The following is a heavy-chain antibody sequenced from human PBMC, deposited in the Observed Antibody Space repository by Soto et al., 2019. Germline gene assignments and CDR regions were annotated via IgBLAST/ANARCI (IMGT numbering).Heavy chain of an antibody. CDR1: GGSTMISSYY. CDR2: IYYSGNT. D-gene: IGHD5-12*01. CDR3: ARGYSGYPVKFDY. Sequence: PSETLSLTCDVSGGSTMISSYYCAWIRQHPGKGLEWIGYIYYSGNTCYNPSLKSRVTISVDTSKNQFSLKLNSMTAADTAMYYCARGYSGYPVKFDYWGQGTLVTVSS. J-gene: IGHJ4*02. V-gene: IGHV4-31*11.